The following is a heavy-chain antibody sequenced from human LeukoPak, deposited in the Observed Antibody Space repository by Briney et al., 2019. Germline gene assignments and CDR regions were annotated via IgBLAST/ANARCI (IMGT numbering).Heavy chain of an antibody. V-gene: IGHV3-74*01. CDR1: GFTFSSYW. CDR3: STGSGHAFDI. J-gene: IGHJ3*02. CDR2: INSDGSST. D-gene: IGHD3-10*01. Sequence: PGGSLRLSCAASGFTFSSYWMHWVRQVPGKGLVWVSRINSDGSSTSYADSVKGRFTISRDNAKNTLYVQMNSPRAEDTAVYYCSTGSGHAFDIWGRGTMVTVPS.